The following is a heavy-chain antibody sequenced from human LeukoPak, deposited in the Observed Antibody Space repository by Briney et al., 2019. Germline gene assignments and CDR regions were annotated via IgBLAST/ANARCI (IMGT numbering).Heavy chain of an antibody. J-gene: IGHJ6*03. Sequence: ASVKVSCKASGYTFTGYYMHWVRQAPGQGLEWMGIINPSGGSTSYAQKFQGRVTMTRDTSTSTVYMELSSLRSEDTAVYYCARDRYYGSGSYPTYYYYMDVWGKGTTVTISS. CDR3: ARDRYYGSGSYPTYYYYMDV. CDR2: INPSGGST. CDR1: GYTFTGYY. V-gene: IGHV1-46*01. D-gene: IGHD3-10*01.